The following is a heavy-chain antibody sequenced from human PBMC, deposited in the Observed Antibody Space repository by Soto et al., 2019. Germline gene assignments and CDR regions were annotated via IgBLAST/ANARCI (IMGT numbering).Heavy chain of an antibody. V-gene: IGHV5-51*01. D-gene: IGHD3-16*02. CDR2: IYPGASDA. Sequence: ESLKISCNSSRYSFNIYCIAMVRQMPGQGLERIGIIYPGASDATFSSSFQGRATISADKTVSTVYLQLCSLKESHTAMYYCARQYRYMLTINNDAFDIWGQGTMVTVSS. J-gene: IGHJ3*02. CDR1: RYSFNIYC. CDR3: ARQYRYMLTINNDAFDI.